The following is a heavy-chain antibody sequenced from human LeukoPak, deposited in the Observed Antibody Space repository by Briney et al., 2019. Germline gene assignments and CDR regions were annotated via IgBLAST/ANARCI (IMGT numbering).Heavy chain of an antibody. J-gene: IGHJ4*02. Sequence: PSETLSLTCTVSGGPISSSSYYWGWIRQPPGKGLEWIGSIYYSGNTYYNPSLKSRVTISVDTSRNQFSLELNSVTAADTAVYYCARHATVTSFTFAHWGQGTLVTVSS. V-gene: IGHV4-39*01. D-gene: IGHD4-17*01. CDR1: GGPISSSSYY. CDR2: IYYSGNT. CDR3: ARHATVTSFTFAH.